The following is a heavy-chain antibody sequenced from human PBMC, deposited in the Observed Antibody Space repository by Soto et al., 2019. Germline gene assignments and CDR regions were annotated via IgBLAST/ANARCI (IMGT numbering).Heavy chain of an antibody. CDR1: EYIFATYW. D-gene: IGHD6-19*01. CDR2: IDPTDSYI. Sequence: GESLKISCKGSEYIFATYWISWVRQMPGKGLEWMGRIDPTDSYINYSPSFQGHVTISADKSISTAYLQWSSLKASDTAMYYCARDIAVAGTDYYYGMDVWGQGTTVTVSS. CDR3: ARDIAVAGTDYYYGMDV. V-gene: IGHV5-10-1*01. J-gene: IGHJ6*02.